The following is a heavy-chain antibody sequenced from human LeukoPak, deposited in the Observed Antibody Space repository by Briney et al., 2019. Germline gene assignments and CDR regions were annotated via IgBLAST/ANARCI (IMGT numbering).Heavy chain of an antibody. CDR2: IIPILGIA. CDR3: ARAPPIVVVPAAHPFFDY. J-gene: IGHJ4*02. Sequence: SVKVSCKASGGTFSSYAISWVRQAPGQGLEWMGRIIPILGIANYAQKFQGRVTITADKSTSTAYMELSSLRSEDTAVYYCARAPPIVVVPAAHPFFDYWGQGTLVTVSS. D-gene: IGHD2-2*01. CDR1: GGTFSSYA. V-gene: IGHV1-69*04.